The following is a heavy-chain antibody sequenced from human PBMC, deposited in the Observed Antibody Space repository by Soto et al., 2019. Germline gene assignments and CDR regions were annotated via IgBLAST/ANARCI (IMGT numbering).Heavy chain of an antibody. V-gene: IGHV4-61*01. J-gene: IGHJ6*02. CDR1: GGSVSSGNYF. CDR2: IHSSGST. D-gene: IGHD4-17*01. CDR3: AILTKPTAVTTAFRGGYGLDV. Sequence: XTLSLACTVSGGSVSSGNYFWSWIRQPPGKGLEWIGYIHSSGSTNYNPSLKSRVTISADTSRNQFSLRLTSVTAADTAVYYCAILTKPTAVTTAFRGGYGLDVWGQGTTVTVSS.